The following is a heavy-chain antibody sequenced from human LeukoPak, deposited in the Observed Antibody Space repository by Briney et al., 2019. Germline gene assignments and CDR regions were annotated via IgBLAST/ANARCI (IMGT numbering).Heavy chain of an antibody. V-gene: IGHV4-34*01. CDR2: INHSGST. D-gene: IGHD3-16*02. J-gene: IGHJ2*01. CDR1: GGSFSGYY. Sequence: SETLSLTCGVYGGSFSGYYWSWIRQPPGKGLGWIGEINHSGSTNHNPSLKSRVTISVDPPKNQFSLKLSSVTAADTAVYYCARGGSYDYVWGSYRHNWYFDLWGRGTQVSVFS. CDR3: ARGGSYDYVWGSYRHNWYFDL.